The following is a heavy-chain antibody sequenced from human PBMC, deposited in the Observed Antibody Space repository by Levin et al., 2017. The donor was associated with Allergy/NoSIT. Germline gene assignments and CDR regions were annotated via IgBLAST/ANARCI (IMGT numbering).Heavy chain of an antibody. D-gene: IGHD3-3*01. J-gene: IGHJ4*02. CDR2: INSDGSST. Sequence: GGSLRLSCAASGFTFSSHWMHWVRQVPGKGLVWVSRINSDGSSTDYADSVKGRFTISRDNAKNTLYLQLNSLRVEDTAVYYCARTIFGVVSEDYWGQGTLVTVSS. V-gene: IGHV3-74*01. CDR1: GFTFSSHW. CDR3: ARTIFGVVSEDY.